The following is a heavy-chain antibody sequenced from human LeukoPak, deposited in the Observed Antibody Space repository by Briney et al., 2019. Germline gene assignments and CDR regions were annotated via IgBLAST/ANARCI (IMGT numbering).Heavy chain of an antibody. V-gene: IGHV4-39*07. D-gene: IGHD5-18*01. CDR3: ARAIQVGYSYGKYYYYYYMDV. J-gene: IGHJ6*03. Sequence: SETLSLTCTVSGGSISSSSYYWGWIRQPPGKGLEWIGSIYYSGSTYYNPSLKSRVTISVDTSKNQFSLKLSSVTAADTAVYYCARAIQVGYSYGKYYYYYYMDVWGKGTTVTVSS. CDR2: IYYSGST. CDR1: GGSISSSSYY.